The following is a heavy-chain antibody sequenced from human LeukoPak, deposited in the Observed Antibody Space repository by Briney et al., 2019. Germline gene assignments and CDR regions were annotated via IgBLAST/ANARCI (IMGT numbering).Heavy chain of an antibody. CDR3: ARDSPEKDYYDSSGYYVH. CDR1: GFTFSSYW. CDR2: IKQDGSEK. V-gene: IGHV3-7*01. Sequence: GGSLRLSCAASGFTFSSYWMSWVRQAPGKGLEWVANIKQDGSEKYYVDSVKGRFTISRDNAKNSLYLQMNSLRAEDTAVYYCARDSPEKDYYDSSGYYVHWGQGTLVTASS. D-gene: IGHD3-22*01. J-gene: IGHJ4*02.